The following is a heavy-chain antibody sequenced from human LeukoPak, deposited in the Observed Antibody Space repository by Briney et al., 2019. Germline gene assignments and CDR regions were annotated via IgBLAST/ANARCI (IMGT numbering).Heavy chain of an antibody. Sequence: ASVKVSCKVSGYTLTELSMHWVRQALGKGLEWMGGFDPEDGETIYAQKFQGRVTMTEDTSTDTAYMELSSLRSEDTAVYYCATGWGWRWLFDYWGQGTLVTVSS. D-gene: IGHD5-24*01. V-gene: IGHV1-24*01. CDR1: GYTLTELS. CDR2: FDPEDGET. J-gene: IGHJ4*02. CDR3: ATGWGWRWLFDY.